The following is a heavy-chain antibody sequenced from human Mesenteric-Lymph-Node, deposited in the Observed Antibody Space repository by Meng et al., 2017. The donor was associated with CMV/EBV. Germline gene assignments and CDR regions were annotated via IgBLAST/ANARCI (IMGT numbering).Heavy chain of an antibody. CDR3: ARGRDGYKY. CDR1: GGSFSGYS. V-gene: IGHV4-34*01. D-gene: IGHD5-24*01. Sequence: LSLTCAVYGGSFSGYSWSWIRQPPGKGLEWIGEINHSGSTNYNPSLKSRVTISVDTSKNQFSLKLSSVTAADTAVYYCARGRDGYKYWGQGTLVTVSS. J-gene: IGHJ4*02. CDR2: INHSGST.